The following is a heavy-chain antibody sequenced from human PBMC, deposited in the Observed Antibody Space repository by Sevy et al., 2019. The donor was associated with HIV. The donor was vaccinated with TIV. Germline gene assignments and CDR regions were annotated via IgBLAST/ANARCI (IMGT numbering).Heavy chain of an antibody. Sequence: GGSLRLSCAASGFTFTTYAMHWVRQAPGKGLEWVAVISYDGGNKYYADSVKGRFTVSRDNSKNTLYLQMNSLRGGDTAVYYFARGLYGSGSYSHYYYHAMDVWGQGTTVTVSS. J-gene: IGHJ6*02. CDR1: GFTFTTYA. CDR3: ARGLYGSGSYSHYYYHAMDV. V-gene: IGHV3-30*04. D-gene: IGHD3-10*01. CDR2: ISYDGGNK.